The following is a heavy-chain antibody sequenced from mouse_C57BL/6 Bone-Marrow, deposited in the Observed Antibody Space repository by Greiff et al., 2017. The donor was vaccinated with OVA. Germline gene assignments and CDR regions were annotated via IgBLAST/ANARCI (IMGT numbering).Heavy chain of an antibody. Sequence: VQLQQSVAELVRPGASVKLSCTASGFNIKNTYMPWVKQRPEQGLEWIGRIDPANGNTKYAPKFQGKATITADTSSNTAYLQLSSLTSEDTAIYYCARDYDYAWFAYWGQGTLVTVSA. CDR1: GFNIKNTY. D-gene: IGHD2-4*01. CDR2: IDPANGNT. J-gene: IGHJ3*01. CDR3: ARDYDYAWFAY. V-gene: IGHV14-3*01.